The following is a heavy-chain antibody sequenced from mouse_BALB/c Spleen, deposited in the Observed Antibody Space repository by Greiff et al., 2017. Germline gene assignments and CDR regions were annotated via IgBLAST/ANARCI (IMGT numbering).Heavy chain of an antibody. CDR2: ISSGSSTI. D-gene: IGHD1-2*01. CDR3: AREILRLRGFAY. J-gene: IGHJ3*01. V-gene: IGHV5-17*02. CDR1: GFTFSSFG. Sequence: EVMLVESGGGLVQPGGSRKLSCAASGFTFSSFGMHWVRQAPEKGLEWVAYISSGSSTIYYADTVKGRFTISRDNPKNTLFLQMTSLRSEDTAMYYCAREILRLRGFAYWGQGTLVTVSA.